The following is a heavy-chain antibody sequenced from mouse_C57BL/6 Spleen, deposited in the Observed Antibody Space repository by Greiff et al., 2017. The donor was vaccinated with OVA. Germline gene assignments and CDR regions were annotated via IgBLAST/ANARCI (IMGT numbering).Heavy chain of an antibody. CDR2: ISYDGSN. CDR3: ARGGTYYSNYEAWFAY. V-gene: IGHV3-6*01. D-gene: IGHD2-5*01. CDR1: GYSITSGYY. J-gene: IGHJ3*01. Sequence: EVQLQQSGPGLVKPSQSLSLTCSVTGYSITSGYYWNWIRQFPGNKLEWMGYISYDGSNNYNPSLKNRISLTRDTSKNQFFLKLNSVTTEDTATYYCARGGTYYSNYEAWFAYWGQGTLVTVSA.